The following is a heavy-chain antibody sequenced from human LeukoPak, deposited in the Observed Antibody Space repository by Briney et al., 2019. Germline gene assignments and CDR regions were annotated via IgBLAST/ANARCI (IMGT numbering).Heavy chain of an antibody. V-gene: IGHV3-74*01. CDR2: INGDGSGT. CDR3: ARAGRKSRGVDIVRKKETAYYYMDV. Sequence: PGGSLRLSCAASGFTFSGYWMHWVRQAPGKGLVWVSRINGDGSGTTYADSVKGRFTISRDNAKNTLFLQMNSLRAEDTAVYYCARAGRKSRGVDIVRKKETAYYYMDVWGKGTTVTVSS. CDR1: GFTFSGYW. J-gene: IGHJ6*03. D-gene: IGHD2-15*01.